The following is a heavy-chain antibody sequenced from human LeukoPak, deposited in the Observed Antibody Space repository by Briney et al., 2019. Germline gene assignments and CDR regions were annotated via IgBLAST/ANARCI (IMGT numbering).Heavy chain of an antibody. CDR1: GFTFSSYG. CDR3: AREQVLGATETFDY. D-gene: IGHD1-26*01. Sequence: PGRSLRLSCAASGFTFSSYGMHWVRQAPGKGLEWVAVISYDGSNKYYADSVKGRFSISRDNAKNTLYLQMDSLRAEDAAVYYCAREQVLGATETFDYWGQGTLVTVSS. J-gene: IGHJ4*02. CDR2: ISYDGSNK. V-gene: IGHV3-30*03.